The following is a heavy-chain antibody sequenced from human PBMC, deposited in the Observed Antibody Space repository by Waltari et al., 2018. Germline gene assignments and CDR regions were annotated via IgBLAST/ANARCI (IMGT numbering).Heavy chain of an antibody. CDR3: ALRATVTTVPWAFDI. D-gene: IGHD4-17*01. V-gene: IGHV1-69*10. CDR1: GGNFSSYA. CDR2: IIPILGIA. J-gene: IGHJ3*02. Sequence: VQLVQSGAEVKKPGSSVKVSCQASGGNFSSYAISWVRQAPGQGLEWMGGIIPILGIANYAQKFQGRVTITADKSTSTAYMELSSLRSEDTAVYYCALRATVTTVPWAFDIWGQGTMVTVSS.